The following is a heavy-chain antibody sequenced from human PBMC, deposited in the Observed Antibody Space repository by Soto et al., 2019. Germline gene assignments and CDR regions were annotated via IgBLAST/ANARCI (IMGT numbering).Heavy chain of an antibody. J-gene: IGHJ6*03. V-gene: IGHV4-34*01. CDR2: INHSGST. CDR1: GGSFSGYY. CDR3: AREEQQLVVLYYYYYMDV. D-gene: IGHD6-13*01. Sequence: SETLSLTCAVYGGSFSGYYWSWIRQPPGKGLEWIGEINHSGSTNYNPSLKSRVTISVDTSKNQFSLKLSSVTAADTAVYYCAREEQQLVVLYYYYYMDVWGKGTTVTVSS.